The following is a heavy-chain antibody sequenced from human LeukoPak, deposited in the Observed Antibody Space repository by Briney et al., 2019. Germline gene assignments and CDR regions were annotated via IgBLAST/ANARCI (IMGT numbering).Heavy chain of an antibody. J-gene: IGHJ6*02. V-gene: IGHV4-34*01. CDR3: ARGRRYCSSTSCFSYYGMDV. D-gene: IGHD2-2*01. Sequence: PSETLSLTCTVSGGSISSYYWSWIRQPPGKGLEWIGEINHSGSTNYNPSLKSRVTISVDTSKNQFSLKLSSVTAADTAVYYCARGRRYCSSTSCFSYYGMDVWGQGTTVTVSS. CDR1: GGSISSYY. CDR2: INHSGST.